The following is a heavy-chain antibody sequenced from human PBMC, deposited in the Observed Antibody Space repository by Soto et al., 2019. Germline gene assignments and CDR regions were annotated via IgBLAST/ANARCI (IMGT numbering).Heavy chain of an antibody. V-gene: IGHV6-1*01. CDR2: TYYRSKWYN. Sequence: PSQTLSLTCAISGDSVSINSAAWNLIRQSPSRGLEWLGRTYYRSKWYNDYAVSVKSRITINPDTSKNQFSLQLNSVTPEDTAVYYCAKTNGGWLGYCSSTSCYTVAGYYGMDVWGQGTTVTVSS. CDR3: AKTNGGWLGYCSSTSCYTVAGYYGMDV. J-gene: IGHJ6*02. CDR1: GDSVSINSAA. D-gene: IGHD2-2*02.